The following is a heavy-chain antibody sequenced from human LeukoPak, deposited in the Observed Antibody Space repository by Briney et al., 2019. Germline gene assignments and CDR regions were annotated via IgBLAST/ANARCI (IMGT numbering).Heavy chain of an antibody. V-gene: IGHV3-23*01. J-gene: IGHJ6*03. Sequence: PGGSLRLSCAASGFTFSSYAMSWVRQAPGKGLEWVSAISGSGGSTYYADSVKGRFTISRDNSKNTLYLQMNSLRAEDTAVYYCAKGQRYCSSTSCYRTGYYYYMDVWGKGTTVTVSS. D-gene: IGHD2-2*01. CDR2: ISGSGGST. CDR1: GFTFSSYA. CDR3: AKGQRYCSSTSCYRTGYYYYMDV.